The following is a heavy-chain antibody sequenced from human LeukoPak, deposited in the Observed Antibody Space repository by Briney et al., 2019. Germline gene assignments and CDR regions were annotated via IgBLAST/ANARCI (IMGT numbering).Heavy chain of an antibody. Sequence: GGSLRLSCAASGFTFSSYSMNWVRQAPGKGLEWVSSISSSSSYIYYADSVKGRFTISRDNAKNSLYLQMNSLRAGDTAVYYCAKSSYYDSSGYYREYYFDYWGQGTLVTVSS. CDR2: ISSSSSYI. CDR1: GFTFSSYS. J-gene: IGHJ4*02. CDR3: AKSSYYDSSGYYREYYFDY. D-gene: IGHD3-22*01. V-gene: IGHV3-21*04.